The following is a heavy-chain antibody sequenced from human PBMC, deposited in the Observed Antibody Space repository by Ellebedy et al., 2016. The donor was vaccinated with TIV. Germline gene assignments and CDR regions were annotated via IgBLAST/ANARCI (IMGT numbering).Heavy chain of an antibody. CDR2: ISAYNGNT. CDR1: GYTFTSYG. V-gene: IGHV1-18*01. J-gene: IGHJ6*02. CDR3: AREGSSWYLASLPRQDV. D-gene: IGHD6-13*01. Sequence: ASVKVSCKASGYTFTSYGISWVRQAPGQGLEWMGWISAYNGNTNYAQKPQGRVTMTTDTSTSTAYMELRSLRSDDTAVYYCAREGSSWYLASLPRQDVWGQGTTVTVSS.